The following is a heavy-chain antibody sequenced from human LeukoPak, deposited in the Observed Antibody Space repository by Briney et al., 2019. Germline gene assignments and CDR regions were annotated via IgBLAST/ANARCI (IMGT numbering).Heavy chain of an antibody. D-gene: IGHD2-21*02. V-gene: IGHV1-69*13. Sequence: SVKVSCKASGGTFISYAISWVRQAPGQGLEWMGGIIPIFGTANYAQKFQGRVTITADESTSTAYMELSSLRSEDTAVYYCARGGGDCVHRCFDYWGQGTLVTVSS. J-gene: IGHJ4*02. CDR3: ARGGGDCVHRCFDY. CDR2: IIPIFGTA. CDR1: GGTFISYA.